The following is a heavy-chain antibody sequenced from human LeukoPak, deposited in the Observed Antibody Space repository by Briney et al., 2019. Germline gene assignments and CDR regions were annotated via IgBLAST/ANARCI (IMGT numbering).Heavy chain of an antibody. CDR3: ARAPGKRHAFDI. CDR1: GGSISSYY. J-gene: IGHJ3*02. V-gene: IGHV4-59*01. D-gene: IGHD5-24*01. Sequence: SETLSLTRTVSGGSISSYYWSWIRQPPGKGLEWIGYIYYSGSTNYNPSLKSRVTISVDTSKNQFSLKLSSVTAADTAVYYCARAPGKRHAFDIWGQGTMVTVSS. CDR2: IYYSGST.